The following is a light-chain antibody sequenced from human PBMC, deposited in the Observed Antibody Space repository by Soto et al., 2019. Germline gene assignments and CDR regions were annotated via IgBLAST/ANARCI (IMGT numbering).Light chain of an antibody. Sequence: DIQMTQSPSSVSASVGDRVTFTCRASQHISSWLAWYQQKPGKAPKLLIAAASILQSGVPSRFSGSEYGTDFTLTISSLQPEDFATYFCQQANTFPFTFGPGTRLEIK. CDR1: QHISSW. CDR2: AAS. J-gene: IGKJ3*01. V-gene: IGKV1-12*02. CDR3: QQANTFPFT.